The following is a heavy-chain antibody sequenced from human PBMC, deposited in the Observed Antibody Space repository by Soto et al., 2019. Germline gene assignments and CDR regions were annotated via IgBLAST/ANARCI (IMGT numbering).Heavy chain of an antibody. CDR1: GFTFSTYA. Sequence: GGSLRLSCSTSGFTFSTYAMNWVRQAPGKGLEWVSALSGSGGTTYYADSVRGRFTISRDHSKNTLFLQMSSLRAEDTALYYCAKQRAGYGSGSDTFYFDFWGQGKLVTVSS. V-gene: IGHV3-23*01. CDR3: AKQRAGYGSGSDTFYFDF. D-gene: IGHD3-10*01. J-gene: IGHJ4*02. CDR2: LSGSGGTT.